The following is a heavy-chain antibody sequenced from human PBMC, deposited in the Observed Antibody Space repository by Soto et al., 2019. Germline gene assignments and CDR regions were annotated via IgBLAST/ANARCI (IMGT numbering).Heavy chain of an antibody. J-gene: IGHJ6*02. CDR2: INQDGRDK. V-gene: IGHV3-7*03. CDR3: ARINTWDLLVRHYGMDV. CDR1: GLSIATYW. D-gene: IGHD1-26*01. Sequence: EVRLVESGGGLVQPGGSLRLSCTASGLSIATYWMGWVRQAPGSGLEWVANINQDGRDKYHVDSVKGRFSISRDNAQNSLYLQMNGLRGEDTAVYFCARINTWDLLVRHYGMDVWGQGTTVTVSS.